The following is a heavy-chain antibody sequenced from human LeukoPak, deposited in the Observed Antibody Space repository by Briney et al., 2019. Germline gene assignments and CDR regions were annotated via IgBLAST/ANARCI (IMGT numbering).Heavy chain of an antibody. CDR1: GFTFSDYY. CDR3: ARDVGGGDTFDY. V-gene: IGHV3-11*04. Sequence: KPGGSLRLSCAASGFTFSDYYMSWIRQAPGKGLEWVSYISSSGSTIYYADSVKGRFTISRDNSKNTLFLQMNSLRAEDTAVYFCARDVGGGDTFDYWGQGTLVTVSS. J-gene: IGHJ4*02. CDR2: ISSSGSTI. D-gene: IGHD2-21*02.